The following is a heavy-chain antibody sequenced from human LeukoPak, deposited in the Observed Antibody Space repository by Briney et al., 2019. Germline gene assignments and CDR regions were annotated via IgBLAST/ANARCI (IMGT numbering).Heavy chain of an antibody. CDR3: ARRKISSSWNFDY. J-gene: IGHJ4*02. CDR1: GFTFSSYA. V-gene: IGHV3-23*01. D-gene: IGHD6-13*01. CDR2: ISGSGGST. Sequence: PGGPLRLSCAASGFTFSSYAMSWVRQAPGKGLEWVSAISGSGGSTYYADSVKGRFTISRDNAKNSLYLQMNSLRAEDTAVYYCARRKISSSWNFDYWGQGTLVTVSS.